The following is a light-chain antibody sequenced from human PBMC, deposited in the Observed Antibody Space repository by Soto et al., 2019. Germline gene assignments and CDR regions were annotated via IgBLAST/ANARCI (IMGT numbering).Light chain of an antibody. J-gene: IGLJ2*01. V-gene: IGLV1-51*01. Sequence: QSVLTQPPSVSAAPGQKVTISCSGSSSNIGNNYVSWYQQVPGTAPKLLIYGNNKRPSGIPDRFSGSKSGTSATLGITGLQTGDEADYYCGTWDSSLSAGVFGGGTKLTVL. CDR3: GTWDSSLSAGV. CDR1: SSNIGNNY. CDR2: GNN.